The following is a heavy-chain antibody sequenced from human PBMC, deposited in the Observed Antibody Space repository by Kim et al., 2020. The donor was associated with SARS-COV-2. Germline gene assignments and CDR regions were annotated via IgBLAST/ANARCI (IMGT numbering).Heavy chain of an antibody. J-gene: IGHJ5*02. CDR1: GYTFTSYG. D-gene: IGHD4-17*01. V-gene: IGHV1-18*01. CDR2: ISAYNGNT. CDR3: ARDAHPNYGDYVVWFDP. Sequence: ASVKVSCKASGYTFTSYGISWVRQAPGQGLEWMGWISAYNGNTNYAQKLQGRVTMTTDTSTSTAYMELRSLRSDDTAVYYCARDAHPNYGDYVVWFDPWGQGTLVTVSS.